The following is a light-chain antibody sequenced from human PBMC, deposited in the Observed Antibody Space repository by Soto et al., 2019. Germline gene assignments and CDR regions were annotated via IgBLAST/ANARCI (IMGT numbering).Light chain of an antibody. CDR3: SSYTSGSTYV. Sequence: QSVLTQPSSLSVSPGQSITISFTGTSSDVGGYGYVSWYQQHPGKAPKLMIYEVSNRPSGVSNRFSGSKSGNTASLTISGLQAEDEADYYCSSYTSGSTYVFGTGTKVTVL. CDR1: SSDVGGYGY. CDR2: EVS. V-gene: IGLV2-14*01. J-gene: IGLJ1*01.